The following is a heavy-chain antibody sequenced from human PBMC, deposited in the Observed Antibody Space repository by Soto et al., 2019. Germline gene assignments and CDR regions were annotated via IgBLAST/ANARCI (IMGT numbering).Heavy chain of an antibody. D-gene: IGHD3-22*01. CDR3: TTVRITMIVLVNDY. CDR1: GITFSKTR. CDR2: IKTKTDGETT. V-gene: IGHV3-15*01. J-gene: IGHJ4*02. Sequence: GGSLRLSCAASGITFSKTRMSWVRQAPGKGLEWVGHIKTKTDGETTEYAAPVKGRFTISRDDSKNTLFLQMHSLKTEDTAVYYCTTVRITMIVLVNDYWGQGTRVTVSS.